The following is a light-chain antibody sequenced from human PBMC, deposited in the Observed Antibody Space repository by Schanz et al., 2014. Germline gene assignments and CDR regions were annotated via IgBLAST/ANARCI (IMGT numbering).Light chain of an antibody. CDR3: QQYSKSPLT. V-gene: IGKV3D-15*01. CDR2: AAS. J-gene: IGKJ4*01. CDR1: QSVSSN. Sequence: IVMTQSPATLSVSPGERASLSCGASQSVSSNLAWYQQKRGQAPRLLIYAASTRATGIPARFSGSGSGTEFTLTISALEPEDFAVYYCQQYSKSPLTFGGGTKVEI.